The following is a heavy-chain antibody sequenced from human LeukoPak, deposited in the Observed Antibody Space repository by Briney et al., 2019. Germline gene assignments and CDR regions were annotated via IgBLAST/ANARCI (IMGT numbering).Heavy chain of an antibody. J-gene: IGHJ6*03. D-gene: IGHD5-12*01. Sequence: SETLSLTCTVSGGSISSYYWSWIRQPAGKGLEWIGRIYISGSTNYNPSLKSRVTISVDTSKNQFSLKLSSVTAADTAVYYCARTVATRYYYYYMDVWGKGTTVTVSS. CDR2: IYISGST. CDR3: ARTVATRYYYYYMDV. V-gene: IGHV4-4*07. CDR1: GGSISSYY.